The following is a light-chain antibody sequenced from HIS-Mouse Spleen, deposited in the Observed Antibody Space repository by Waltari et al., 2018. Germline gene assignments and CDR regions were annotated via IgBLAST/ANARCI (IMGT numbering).Light chain of an antibody. CDR3: SSYTSSSTWV. CDR1: SIDVGGYNY. J-gene: IGLJ3*02. Sequence: QSALTQPASVSGSPGQSITISCPGTSIDVGGYNYVSWYQQHPGKPPKLMLYDVSNRPSGVSNRFSGSKSGNTASLTISGLQAEDEADYYCSSYTSSSTWVFGGGTKLTVL. V-gene: IGLV2-14*03. CDR2: DVS.